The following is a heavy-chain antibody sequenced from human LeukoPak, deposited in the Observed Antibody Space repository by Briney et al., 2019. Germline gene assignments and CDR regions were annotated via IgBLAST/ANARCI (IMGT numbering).Heavy chain of an antibody. CDR2: ISWNSGSI. Sequence: GGSLRLSCAASGFTFDDYAMHWVRQAPGKGLEWVSGISWNSGSIGYADSVKGRFTISRDNAKNSLYLQMNSLRAEDMALYYCAKDMGQWPGKIDYWGRGTLVTVSS. CDR3: AKDMGQWPGKIDY. V-gene: IGHV3-9*03. J-gene: IGHJ4*02. D-gene: IGHD6-19*01. CDR1: GFTFDDYA.